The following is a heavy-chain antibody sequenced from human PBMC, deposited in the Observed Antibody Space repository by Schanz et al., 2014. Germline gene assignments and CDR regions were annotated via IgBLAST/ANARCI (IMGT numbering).Heavy chain of an antibody. CDR2: ISYDGNNK. CDR1: GFTFRSHG. CDR3: AREMDTAIGDY. D-gene: IGHD5-18*01. V-gene: IGHV3-30*03. Sequence: QVQLVESGGGVVQPGRSLRLSCAASGFTFRSHGMHWVRQAPGKGLEWLALISYDGNNKFYTDSVKGRFTISRDNSRNTLYLEIDTLRPEDTAVYFCAREMDTAIGDYWGQGTLVTVSS. J-gene: IGHJ4*02.